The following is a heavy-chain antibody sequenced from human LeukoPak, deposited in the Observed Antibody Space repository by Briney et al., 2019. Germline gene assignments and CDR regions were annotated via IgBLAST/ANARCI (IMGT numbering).Heavy chain of an antibody. Sequence: ASVKVSCKASGYTFTSYGISWVRQAPGQGLEWMGWISAYNGNTNYAQKLQGRVTMTTDTSTSTAYMELRSLRSDDTAVYYCARGLNNYCTSGVCYTSDWFDPWGQGTLVTVSS. J-gene: IGHJ5*02. D-gene: IGHD2-8*01. CDR1: GYTFTSYG. V-gene: IGHV1-18*01. CDR3: ARGLNNYCTSGVCYTSDWFDP. CDR2: ISAYNGNT.